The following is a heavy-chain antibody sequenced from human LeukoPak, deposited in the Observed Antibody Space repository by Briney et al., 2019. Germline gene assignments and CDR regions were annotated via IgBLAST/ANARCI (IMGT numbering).Heavy chain of an antibody. Sequence: SETLSLTCAVYGGSFSGYYWSWIRQPPGKGLEWIGEINHSGSINYNPSLKSRVTISVDTSKNQFSLKLSSVTAADTAVYYCARNVASGQWLVPYYFDYWGQGTLVTVSS. V-gene: IGHV4-34*01. D-gene: IGHD6-19*01. CDR1: GGSFSGYY. J-gene: IGHJ4*02. CDR2: INHSGSI. CDR3: ARNVASGQWLVPYYFDY.